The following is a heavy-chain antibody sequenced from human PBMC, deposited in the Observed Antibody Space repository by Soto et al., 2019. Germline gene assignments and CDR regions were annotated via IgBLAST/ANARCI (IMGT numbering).Heavy chain of an antibody. V-gene: IGHV1-3*01. CDR3: ARGYCSGGSCYRWFDP. Sequence: ASVKVSCKASGYAFTSYAMHGVHEAPGQKLEWMGWINAGNGNTKYSQKCQGRVTITRDASASTAYMELSSLRSEDTAVYYCARGYCSGGSCYRWFDPWGQGTLVTVSS. CDR2: INAGNGNT. CDR1: GYAFTSYA. D-gene: IGHD2-15*01. J-gene: IGHJ5*02.